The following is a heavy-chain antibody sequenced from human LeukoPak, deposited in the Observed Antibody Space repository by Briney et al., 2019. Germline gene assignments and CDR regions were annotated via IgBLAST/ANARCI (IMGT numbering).Heavy chain of an antibody. Sequence: GASVKVSCKASGGTFSSYAISWVRQAPGQGLEWMGGIIPIFGTANYAQKFQGRVTITADESTSTAYMELSSLRSEDTAVYYCAFSHYYDSSGYYYLDNWFDPWGQGTLVTVSS. D-gene: IGHD3-22*01. CDR1: GGTFSSYA. J-gene: IGHJ5*02. CDR2: IIPIFGTA. V-gene: IGHV1-69*13. CDR3: AFSHYYDSSGYYYLDNWFDP.